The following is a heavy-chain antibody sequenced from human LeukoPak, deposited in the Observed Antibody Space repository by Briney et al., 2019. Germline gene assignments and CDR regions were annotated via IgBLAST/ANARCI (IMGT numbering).Heavy chain of an antibody. CDR2: ISSSSSYI. CDR1: GFTFSSYS. Sequence: PGGSLRLSCAASGFTFSSYSMNWVRQAPGKGLEWVSSISSSSSYIYYADSGKGRFTISRDNAKNSLYLQMNSLRAEDTAVYYCARDEAGEYSGYESVPYDAFDIWGQGTMVTVSS. V-gene: IGHV3-21*01. J-gene: IGHJ3*02. D-gene: IGHD5-12*01. CDR3: ARDEAGEYSGYESVPYDAFDI.